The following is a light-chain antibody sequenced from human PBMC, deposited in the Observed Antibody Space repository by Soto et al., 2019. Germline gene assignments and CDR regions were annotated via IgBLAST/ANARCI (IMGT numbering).Light chain of an antibody. Sequence: DIVMTQSPDSLAVSLGERATINCKSSQSVLYSSNNKNYLAWYQQRPGQPPKLLIYWASTRESGVPDRFSGSGSGTDFTLPSTSMQAEDGAVYYCQQYESTPPTFGQGTKLEIK. CDR3: QQYESTPPT. CDR1: QSVLYSSNNKNY. CDR2: WAS. J-gene: IGKJ2*01. V-gene: IGKV4-1*01.